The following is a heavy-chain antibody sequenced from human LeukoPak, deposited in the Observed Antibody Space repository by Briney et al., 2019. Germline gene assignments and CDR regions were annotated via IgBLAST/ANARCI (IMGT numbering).Heavy chain of an antibody. Sequence: SETLSLTCTVSGGSISSSSYCWDWIRQPPWKGLEWIGSIYYSAKTYYNSSLKSRLTISVATSRNQFSLKLSSVTAADTAVYYCARHDLGEYSRVWYYFDYWGQGTLVIVSS. D-gene: IGHD6-19*01. CDR3: ARHDLGEYSRVWYYFDY. CDR1: GGSISSSSYC. CDR2: IYYSAKT. V-gene: IGHV4-39*01. J-gene: IGHJ4*02.